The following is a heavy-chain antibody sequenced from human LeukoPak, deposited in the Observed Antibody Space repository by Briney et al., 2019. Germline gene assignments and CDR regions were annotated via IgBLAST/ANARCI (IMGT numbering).Heavy chain of an antibody. D-gene: IGHD2-15*01. J-gene: IGHJ4*02. CDR3: ARESPDIVVVVASDY. Sequence: PGGSLRLSCAASGFTFSSYSMNWVRQAPGKGLEWVSSISSSSSYIYYADSVKGRFTISRDNAKNSLYLQMNSLRAEDTAVYYCARESPDIVVVVASDYWGQGTLVTVSS. CDR1: GFTFSSYS. V-gene: IGHV3-21*01. CDR2: ISSSSSYI.